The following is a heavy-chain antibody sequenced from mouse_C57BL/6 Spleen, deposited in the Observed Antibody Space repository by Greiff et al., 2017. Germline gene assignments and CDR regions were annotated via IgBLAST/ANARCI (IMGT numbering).Heavy chain of an antibody. J-gene: IGHJ2*01. Sequence: QVQLKESGPELVKPGASVKISCKASGYAFSSSWMNWVKQRPGKGLEWIGRIYPGDGDTNYNGKFKGKATLTAAKSSSTAYMQLSSLTSEDSAVCFCARSGQLRLPGYFDDWGQGTTLTVSS. V-gene: IGHV1-82*01. CDR1: GYAFSSSW. CDR3: ARSGQLRLPGYFDD. D-gene: IGHD3-2*02. CDR2: IYPGDGDT.